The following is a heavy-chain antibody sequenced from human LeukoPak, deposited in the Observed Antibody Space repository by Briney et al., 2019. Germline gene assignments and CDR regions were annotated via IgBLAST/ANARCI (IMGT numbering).Heavy chain of an antibody. CDR3: TKDRWELPKRNYMDV. V-gene: IGHV3-23*01. CDR2: ISGSGVSGAGT. J-gene: IGHJ6*03. Sequence: GGSLRLSCVASGFTFSSYAMSWVRQVPGKGLEWVSGISGSGVSGAGTYYADSVKGRFTISRDNSKNTLYLQMNSLRAEDTAEYYCTKDRWELPKRNYMDVWGKGTTVTVSS. D-gene: IGHD1-26*01. CDR1: GFTFSSYA.